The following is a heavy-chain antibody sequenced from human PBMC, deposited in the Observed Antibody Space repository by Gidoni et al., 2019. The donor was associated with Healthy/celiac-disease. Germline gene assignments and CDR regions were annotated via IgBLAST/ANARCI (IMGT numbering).Heavy chain of an antibody. CDR3: ARASVTIFGVVIPEDYYYYGMDV. J-gene: IGHJ6*02. V-gene: IGHV1-2*02. Sequence: QVQLVQSGAEVKKPGASVKVSCKAAGYTFTGYYMQWVRQAPGQGLEWMGWINPNSGGTNYAQKFQGRVTMTRDTSISTAYMELSRLRSDDTAVYYCARASVTIFGVVIPEDYYYYGMDVWGQGTTVTVSS. CDR1: GYTFTGYY. CDR2: INPNSGGT. D-gene: IGHD3-3*01.